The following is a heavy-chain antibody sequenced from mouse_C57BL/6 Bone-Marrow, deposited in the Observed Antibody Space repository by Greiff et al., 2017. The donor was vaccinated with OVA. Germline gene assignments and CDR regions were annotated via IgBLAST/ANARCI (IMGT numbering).Heavy chain of an antibody. CDR2: IYPGSGST. Sequence: QVQLKESGAELVKPGASVKMSCKASGYTFTSYWITWVKQRPGQGLEWIGDIYPGSGSTNYNEKFKSKATLTVDTSSSTAYMQLSSLTSEDSAVYYCARSGYYGNYDAMDYWGQGTSVTVSS. CDR3: ARSGYYGNYDAMDY. CDR1: GYTFTSYW. D-gene: IGHD2-1*01. J-gene: IGHJ4*01. V-gene: IGHV1-55*01.